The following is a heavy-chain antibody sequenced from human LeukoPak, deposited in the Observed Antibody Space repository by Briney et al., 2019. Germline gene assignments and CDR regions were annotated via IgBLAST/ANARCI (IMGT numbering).Heavy chain of an antibody. CDR1: GGSISSYY. D-gene: IGHD3-10*01. Sequence: PSETLSLTCTVSGGSISSYYWSWIRQPPGKGLEWIGYIYYSGSTNYNPSLKSRVTISVDTSKNQFSLKLSSVTAADTAVYYCAGSWAITMVRGVLLTNWGQGTLVTVSS. CDR2: IYYSGST. V-gene: IGHV4-59*08. CDR3: AGSWAITMVRGVLLTN. J-gene: IGHJ4*02.